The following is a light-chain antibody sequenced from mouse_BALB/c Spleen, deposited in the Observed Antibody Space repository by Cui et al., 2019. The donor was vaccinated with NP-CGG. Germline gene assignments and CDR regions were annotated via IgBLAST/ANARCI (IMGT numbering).Light chain of an antibody. V-gene: IGLV1*01. CDR2: GTN. CDR3: ALWYSNHWV. J-gene: IGLJ1*01. Sequence: PLVTQYSALPTSSGETVTLTCRSSTGAVTTSNYANWVQEKPDHLFTGLIGGTNNRAPGVPARFSGSLIGDKAALTITGAQTEDEAIYFCALWYSNHWVFGGGTKLTVL. CDR1: TGAVTTSNY.